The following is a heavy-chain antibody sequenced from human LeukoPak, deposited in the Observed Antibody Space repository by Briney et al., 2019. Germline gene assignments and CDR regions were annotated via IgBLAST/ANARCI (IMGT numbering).Heavy chain of an antibody. V-gene: IGHV3-21*01. CDR3: ARNPFSRGWFDP. Sequence: KPGGSLRLSCAASGFTFSSYSINWVRQAPGKGLEWVSSISSSSSYIYYADSVKGRFTITRDNAKNSLYLQMNSLRADDTAVYYCARNPFSRGWFDPWGQGTLVSVSS. J-gene: IGHJ5*02. CDR1: GFTFSSYS. CDR2: ISSSSSYI.